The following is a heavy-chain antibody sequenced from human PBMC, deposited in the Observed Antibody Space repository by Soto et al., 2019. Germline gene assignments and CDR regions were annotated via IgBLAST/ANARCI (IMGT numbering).Heavy chain of an antibody. D-gene: IGHD7-27*01. Sequence: RASVKVSCKASGYTFTGYYIHWVRQAPGQGLEWMGSISPHSGGPNYAQRFQGRVTMTRDTSMTTVYMEMSGLTSDDTAVYYCAREEQTGANYYLDYWGQGTLVTVSS. CDR3: AREEQTGANYYLDY. V-gene: IGHV1-2*02. CDR2: ISPHSGGP. J-gene: IGHJ4*02. CDR1: GYTFTGYY.